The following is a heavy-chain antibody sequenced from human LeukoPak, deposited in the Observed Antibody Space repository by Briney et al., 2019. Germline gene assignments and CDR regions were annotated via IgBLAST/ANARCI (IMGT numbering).Heavy chain of an antibody. Sequence: GGSLRLSCAASGFTVSSNYMTWVRQAPGKGLEWVSVIYSGGSTYYADSVKGRFTISGDNSKNTLYLQMNSLRAEDTAVYYCARITTGTIDYWGQGTLVTVSS. CDR3: ARITTGTIDY. CDR2: IYSGGST. D-gene: IGHD1-1*01. CDR1: GFTVSSNY. J-gene: IGHJ4*02. V-gene: IGHV3-53*01.